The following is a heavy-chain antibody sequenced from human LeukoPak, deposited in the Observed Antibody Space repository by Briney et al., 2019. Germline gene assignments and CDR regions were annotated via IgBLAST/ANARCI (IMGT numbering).Heavy chain of an antibody. Sequence: PGGSLRLSCAASGFTFSRYSMNWVRQAPGKGLEWVSCISSSSSYIYYANSVKGRFTISRDNAKNSLYLQVNSLRAEDTAVYYCVRDYENLTGSKTRFHYWGQGTLVTVSS. V-gene: IGHV3-21*01. D-gene: IGHD3-9*01. CDR2: ISSSSSYI. J-gene: IGHJ4*02. CDR3: VRDYENLTGSKTRFHY. CDR1: GFTFSRYS.